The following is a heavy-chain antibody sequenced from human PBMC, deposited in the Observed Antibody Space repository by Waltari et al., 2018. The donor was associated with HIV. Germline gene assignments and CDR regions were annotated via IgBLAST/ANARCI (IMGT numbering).Heavy chain of an antibody. V-gene: IGHV3-74*01. D-gene: IGHD2-2*01. Sequence: EVQLVESGGGLVQPGGSLRLSCAASGFTFSSYWMHWVRQAPGKGLVWVSRINSDGSSTSYADSVKGRFTISRDNAKNTLYLQMNSLRAEDTAVYYCARVLGYCSSTSCSTGDYWGQGTLVTVSS. CDR2: INSDGSST. CDR1: GFTFSSYW. J-gene: IGHJ4*02. CDR3: ARVLGYCSSTSCSTGDY.